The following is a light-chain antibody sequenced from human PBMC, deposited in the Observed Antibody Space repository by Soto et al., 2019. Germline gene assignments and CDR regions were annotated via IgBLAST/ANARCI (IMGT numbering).Light chain of an antibody. CDR2: DAF. CDR3: QQRARWPST. Sequence: LQNRQAPRLLIYDAFTRATGVAARFSGSGSATDFTLTISSLEPDDFAVYYCQQRARWPSTFGPGTKVDIK. V-gene: IGKV3-11*01. J-gene: IGKJ2*02.